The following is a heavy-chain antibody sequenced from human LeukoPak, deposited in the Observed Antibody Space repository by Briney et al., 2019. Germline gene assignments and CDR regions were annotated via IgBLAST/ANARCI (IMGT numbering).Heavy chain of an antibody. J-gene: IGHJ4*02. CDR1: GDSISSISYY. V-gene: IGHV4-61*10. Sequence: SETLSLTCTVSGDSISSISYYWSWIRQPAGKGLEWIGRIYSSGSTNYIPSLKSRVTISVDTSKNQFSLKLSSVTAADTAVYYCARGGTNYDYWGQGTLVTVSS. CDR2: IYSSGST. CDR3: ARGGTNYDY. D-gene: IGHD5-24*01.